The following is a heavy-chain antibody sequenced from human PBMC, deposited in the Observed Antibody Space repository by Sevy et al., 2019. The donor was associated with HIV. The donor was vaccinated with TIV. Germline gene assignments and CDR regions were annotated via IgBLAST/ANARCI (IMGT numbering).Heavy chain of an antibody. CDR3: ARVLADDYIWGSHRPKYYFDF. CDR1: GGSFSAYS. D-gene: IGHD3-16*02. Sequence: SETLSLTCAVYGGSFSAYSWNWIRQPPGKGLEWIGEINHSGSTNYNPSLKSRVTMSVDTSKKQFSLKLSSVTAADTAVYYCARVLADDYIWGSHRPKYYFDFWGQGTLVTVSS. V-gene: IGHV4-34*01. J-gene: IGHJ4*02. CDR2: INHSGST.